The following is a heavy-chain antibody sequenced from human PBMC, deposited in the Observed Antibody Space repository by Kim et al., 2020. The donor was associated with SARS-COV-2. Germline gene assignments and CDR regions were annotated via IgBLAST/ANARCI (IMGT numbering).Heavy chain of an antibody. V-gene: IGHV3-23*01. D-gene: IGHD2-21*02. CDR1: GFAFSDNA. CDR2: ISSFSDHT. CDR3: AKGGGDRPQKPFFFDY. J-gene: IGHJ4*01. Sequence: GGSLRLSCAASGFAFSDNAMNWVRQAPGKGLEWVSSISSFSDHTFYADSVKGRFTISRDNSKSTLYLQVNSLRAEDTALYYCAKGGGDRPQKPFFFDYWG.